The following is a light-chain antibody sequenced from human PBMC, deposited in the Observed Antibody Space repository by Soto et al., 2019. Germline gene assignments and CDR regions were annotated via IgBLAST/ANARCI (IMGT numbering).Light chain of an antibody. CDR3: QQRSNWPT. V-gene: IGKV3-15*01. CDR2: GAS. CDR1: QSLRSS. Sequence: EILMTQSPATLSVSPGERATLSCRASQSLRSSLAWYQQKPGQAPRLLIFGASTRAAGVPARLSGSGSGTDFTLTIRSLEPEDFAVYYCQQRSNWPTFGQGTRLEIK. J-gene: IGKJ5*01.